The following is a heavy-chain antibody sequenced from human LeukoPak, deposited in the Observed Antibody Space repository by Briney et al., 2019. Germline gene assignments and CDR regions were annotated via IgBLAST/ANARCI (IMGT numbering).Heavy chain of an antibody. CDR2: IDAGGGDT. J-gene: IGHJ6*02. CDR1: GFSFSSYA. D-gene: IGHD6-19*01. Sequence: GGSLRLSCAASGFSFSSYAMTWVRQAPGKGLEWVSSIDAGGGDTYHSDSVKGRFTISRDNSMNTLYLQMNSLRADDTAVYYCGRPTKYWLVRGNGVDVWGQGTKVTVSS. V-gene: IGHV3-23*01. CDR3: GRPTKYWLVRGNGVDV.